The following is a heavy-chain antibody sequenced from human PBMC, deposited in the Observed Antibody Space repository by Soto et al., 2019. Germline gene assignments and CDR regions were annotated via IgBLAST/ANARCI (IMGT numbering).Heavy chain of an antibody. V-gene: IGHV1-69*02. CDR3: ARHVTMIQGNGMDV. CDR2: IIPILGIA. CDR1: GGTFSSYT. J-gene: IGHJ6*02. Sequence: QVQLVQSGAEVKKPGSSVKVSCKASGGTFSSYTISWVRQAPGQGLEWMGRIIPILGIANYAQKFQGRVTITADKSTSTAYMELSSLRSEDTAVYYCARHVTMIQGNGMDVWGQGTTVTVSS. D-gene: IGHD3-22*01.